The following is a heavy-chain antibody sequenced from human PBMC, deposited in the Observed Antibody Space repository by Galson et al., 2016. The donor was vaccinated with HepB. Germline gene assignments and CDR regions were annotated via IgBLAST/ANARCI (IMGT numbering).Heavy chain of an antibody. CDR2: IYPDDSDT. D-gene: IGHD6-13*01. V-gene: IGHV5-51*01. CDR1: GYKFTNYW. Sequence: QSGAEVKKAGESLKISCKGSGYKFTNYWIAWVRQMPGKGLEWMGIIYPDDSDTKYSPAFQGQVTISADKSINTAFLHWRNLKASDTAKYFCARSQSSRWYFQGVYWGQGALVTVSS. CDR3: ARSQSSRWYFQGVY. J-gene: IGHJ4*02.